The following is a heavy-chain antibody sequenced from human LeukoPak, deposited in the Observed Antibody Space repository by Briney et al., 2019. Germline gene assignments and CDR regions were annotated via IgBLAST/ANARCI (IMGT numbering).Heavy chain of an antibody. J-gene: IGHJ5*02. V-gene: IGHV3-48*01. CDR3: ASLVLWPEA. CDR1: GFTFSDYS. Sequence: PGGSLRLSCAASGFTFSDYSMNWVRQAPGKGLEWVSYISSSSSTIYYTDSVKGRFTISRDNAKNSLYLQMNSLRAEDTAVYYCASLVLWPEAWGQGTLVTVSS. CDR2: ISSSSSTI. D-gene: IGHD1-14*01.